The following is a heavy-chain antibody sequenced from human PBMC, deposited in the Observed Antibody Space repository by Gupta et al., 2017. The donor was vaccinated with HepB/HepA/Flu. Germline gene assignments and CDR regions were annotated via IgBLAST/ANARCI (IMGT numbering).Heavy chain of an antibody. J-gene: IGHJ4*02. CDR2: ILGIA. D-gene: IGHD3-10*02. CDR3: ARGSSLFGPFDY. Sequence: ILGIANYAQKFQGRVTITADKSTSTAYMELSSLRSEDTAVYYCARGSSLFGPFDYWGQGTLVTVSS. V-gene: IGHV1-69*04.